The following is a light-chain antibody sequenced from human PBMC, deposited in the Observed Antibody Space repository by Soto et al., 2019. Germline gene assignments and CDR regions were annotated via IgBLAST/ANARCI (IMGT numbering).Light chain of an antibody. Sequence: DIQMTQSPSSLSASVGDRVTITCRASQSISSYLNWYQQKPGKAPKLLIYTASSLQYGVPSRFSGSGFGTDFSLTITSLQPEDFATYYCQQSYSMPLSFGGGTKMEIK. CDR1: QSISSY. CDR2: TAS. J-gene: IGKJ4*01. V-gene: IGKV1-39*01. CDR3: QQSYSMPLS.